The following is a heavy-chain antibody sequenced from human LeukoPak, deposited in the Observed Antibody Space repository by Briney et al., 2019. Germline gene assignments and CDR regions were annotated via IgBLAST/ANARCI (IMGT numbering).Heavy chain of an antibody. V-gene: IGHV3-74*03. CDR1: GFNFTGYW. Sequence: GGSLRLSCAGSGFNFTGYWMHWVRQAPGKGLEWISRLYSDGRSLTYADSVMGRFTISRDNAKNMLYLQMNSLRAEDTAVYYCARGRGLGELAVASFDSWGQGILVTVSS. D-gene: IGHD6-19*01. J-gene: IGHJ4*02. CDR3: ARGRGLGELAVASFDS. CDR2: LYSDGRSL.